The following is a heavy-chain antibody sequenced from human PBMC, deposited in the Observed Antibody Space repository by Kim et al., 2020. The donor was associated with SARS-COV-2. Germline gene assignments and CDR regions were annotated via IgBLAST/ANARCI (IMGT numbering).Heavy chain of an antibody. CDR1: GFTFSDYY. V-gene: IGHV3-11*01. J-gene: IGHJ6*02. CDR2: ISISGSTI. CDR3: ARDLRDGYNQYYYYYYGMDV. D-gene: IGHD5-12*01. Sequence: GGSLRLSCAASGFTFSDYYMSWIRQAPGKGLEWVSYISISGSTIYYADSVKGRFTISRDNAKNSLYLQMNSLRAEDTAVYYCARDLRDGYNQYYYYYYGMDVWGQGTTVTVSS.